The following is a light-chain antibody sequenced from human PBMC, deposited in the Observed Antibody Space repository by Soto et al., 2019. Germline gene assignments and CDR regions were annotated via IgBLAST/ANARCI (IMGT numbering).Light chain of an antibody. CDR3: QQRSNWPSLT. Sequence: EVVLTQSPATPSFSPGERATLSCRASQSVGSYLAWYQHKPGQAPRLLISDASNRATGIPARFSGSGSETDFTLTISSLEPEDSAVYYCQQRSNWPSLTFGGGTKVDIK. CDR1: QSVGSY. CDR2: DAS. J-gene: IGKJ4*01. V-gene: IGKV3-11*01.